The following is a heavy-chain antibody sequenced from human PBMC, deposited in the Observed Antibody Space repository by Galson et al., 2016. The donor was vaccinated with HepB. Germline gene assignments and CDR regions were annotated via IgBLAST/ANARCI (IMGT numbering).Heavy chain of an antibody. J-gene: IGHJ5*01. CDR2: IYYSENT. Sequence: TLSLTCVVSGGSISSGDYSWSWIRQTPGKGLEWIGYIYYSENTDYNPSLKSRVTISVDRSKNQSSLKITSVTAADTAVYYCARKMVATIGPLDSWGHGILVTVSS. CDR3: ARKMVATIGPLDS. V-gene: IGHV4-30-2*02. CDR1: GGSISSGDYS. D-gene: IGHD2-21*02.